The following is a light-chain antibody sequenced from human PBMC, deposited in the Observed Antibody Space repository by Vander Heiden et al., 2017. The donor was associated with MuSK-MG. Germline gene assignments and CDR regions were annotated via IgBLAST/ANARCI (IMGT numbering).Light chain of an antibody. CDR3: LQRSSFPIT. V-gene: IGKV6D-21*02. CDR1: QSIGNS. J-gene: IGKJ4*01. Sequence: DIMLTQSPDFQSVPPKERVTITCRASQSIGNSLHWYQQKPDQSPKLLIKYASKSRSGVPSRFSGSGSGTDFTLTINSVEAEDAAAYYCLQRSSFPITFGGGTKVEIK. CDR2: YAS.